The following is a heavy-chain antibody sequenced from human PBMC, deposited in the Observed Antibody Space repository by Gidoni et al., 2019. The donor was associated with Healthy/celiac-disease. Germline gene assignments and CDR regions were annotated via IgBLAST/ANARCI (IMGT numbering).Heavy chain of an antibody. J-gene: IGHJ4*02. Sequence: SSYAMSCVRQAPGKGLEWGSAISGSGGSTYYADSVKGRFTISRDNSKNTLYLQRNSLRAEDTAVYYCAKDYYGSGSSHTLYDYWGQGTLVTVSS. CDR3: AKDYYGSGSSHTLYDY. D-gene: IGHD3-10*01. V-gene: IGHV3-23*01. CDR1: SSYA. CDR2: ISGSGGST.